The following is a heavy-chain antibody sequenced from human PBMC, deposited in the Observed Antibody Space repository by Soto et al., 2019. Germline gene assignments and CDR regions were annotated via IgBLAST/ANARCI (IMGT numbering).Heavy chain of an antibody. V-gene: IGHV3-72*01. CDR2: IRNKDKSYTT. Sequence: PGGSLRLSCAASGFDFRYYYMDWVRQAPGQGLEWVGRIRNKDKSYTTQYAASVKGRFIISRDDSKKSLYLQMNSLKTEDTAVYYCARGLMLVAGTETYYQYGMDVWGQGTTVTVSS. CDR3: ARGLMLVAGTETYYQYGMDV. J-gene: IGHJ6*02. D-gene: IGHD6-19*01. CDR1: GFDFRYYY.